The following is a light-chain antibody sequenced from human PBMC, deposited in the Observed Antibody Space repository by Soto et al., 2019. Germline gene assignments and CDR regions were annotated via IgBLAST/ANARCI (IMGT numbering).Light chain of an antibody. Sequence: QSALTQPPSASGSPGQSVTISCTGTKNDIGVYDFVSWYQHHPGKAPRLIIYEVVQRPSGVPDRFSGSKSGNTASLAISGLQAEDEADYYCSSYSTGTTRVVFGGGTKVTVL. V-gene: IGLV2-8*01. CDR1: KNDIGVYDF. CDR2: EVV. J-gene: IGLJ2*01. CDR3: SSYSTGTTRVV.